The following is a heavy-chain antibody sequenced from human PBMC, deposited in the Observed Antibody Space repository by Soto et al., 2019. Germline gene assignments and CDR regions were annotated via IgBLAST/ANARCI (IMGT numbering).Heavy chain of an antibody. V-gene: IGHV1-69*12. J-gene: IGHJ6*02. Sequence: QVQLVQSGAEVKKPGSSVKVSCKASGGTFRSYAISWVRQAPGQGLEWMGGIIPMFETTNYAQKFQGRVTITADESTRTADMELRSLRSEDTAVYYCTRSVVVLGATYYYHGMDVWGQGTTVTVSS. CDR2: IIPMFETT. D-gene: IGHD2-15*01. CDR3: TRSVVVLGATYYYHGMDV. CDR1: GGTFRSYA.